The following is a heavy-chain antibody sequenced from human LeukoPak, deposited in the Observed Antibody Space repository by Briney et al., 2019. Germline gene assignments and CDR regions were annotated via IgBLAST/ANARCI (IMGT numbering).Heavy chain of an antibody. J-gene: IGHJ3*02. D-gene: IGHD6-19*01. CDR1: GYTFTGYY. V-gene: IGHV1-2*06. CDR2: INPNSGAT. CDR3: ARDEWLLDAFDI. Sequence: ASVTVSCKASGYTFTGYYMHWGRQAPGQGMEWMGLINPNSGATNYAQKFQGRVTMTRDTSISTAYKTLSRLISDDTTEYNTARDEWLLDAFDIWGQGTMVTVSS.